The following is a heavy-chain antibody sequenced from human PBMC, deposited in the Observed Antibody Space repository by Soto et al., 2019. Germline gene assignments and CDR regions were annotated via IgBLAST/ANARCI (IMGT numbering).Heavy chain of an antibody. CDR3: ARCPTESYYYYYYMDV. CDR1: GFAFSSYW. J-gene: IGHJ6*03. D-gene: IGHD4-4*01. CDR2: ISSDRSSI. Sequence: GGSMGIACAASGFAFSSYWMHWVRQAPGKGLEWVSRISSDRSSIYYADSVKGRFTISRDNAKNSLYLQMNSLRAEDTAVYYCARCPTESYYYYYYMDVWGKGTTVTVSS. V-gene: IGHV3-74*01.